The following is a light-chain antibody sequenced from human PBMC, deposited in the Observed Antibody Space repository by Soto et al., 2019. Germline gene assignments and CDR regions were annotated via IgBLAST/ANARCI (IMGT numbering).Light chain of an antibody. V-gene: IGKV1-33*01. CDR3: QQYDNLPLT. CDR1: QSVGSN. Sequence: DIQMTQSPSTLSAAVGDRVTISFLASQSVGSNLAWYQQKPGKAPTLLMYNSSNWESGVPARFSGSGSGTDFTFTISSLQPEDIATYYCQQYDNLPLTFGGGTKVDIK. CDR2: NSS. J-gene: IGKJ4*01.